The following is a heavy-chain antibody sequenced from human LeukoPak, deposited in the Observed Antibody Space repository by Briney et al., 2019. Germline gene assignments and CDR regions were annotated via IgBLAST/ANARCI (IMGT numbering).Heavy chain of an antibody. CDR1: GFTFSSYG. Sequence: GGSLRLSCAASGFTFSSYGMHWVRQAPGKGLEWVAFIRYDESNKYYADSVKGRFTISRDNSKNTLYLQMNSLRAEDTAVYYCARGSLPDIVVVVAATGLGDYWGQGTLVTVSS. CDR3: ARGSLPDIVVVVAATGLGDY. D-gene: IGHD2-15*01. V-gene: IGHV3-30*02. J-gene: IGHJ4*02. CDR2: IRYDESNK.